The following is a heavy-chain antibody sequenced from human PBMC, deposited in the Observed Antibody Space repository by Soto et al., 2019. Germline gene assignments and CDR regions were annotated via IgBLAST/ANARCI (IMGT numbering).Heavy chain of an antibody. Sequence: GSLRRAGSASGCTFSDYYMSGIRQAPGKGLEWVSYISSSSSYTNYADSVKGRFTISRDNAKNSLYLQMNSLRAEDTAVYYCARGVVGATRYPFDYWGQGTLVTVYS. CDR3: ARGVVGATRYPFDY. CDR2: ISSSSSYT. D-gene: IGHD1-26*01. J-gene: IGHJ4*02. CDR1: GCTFSDYY. V-gene: IGHV3-11*06.